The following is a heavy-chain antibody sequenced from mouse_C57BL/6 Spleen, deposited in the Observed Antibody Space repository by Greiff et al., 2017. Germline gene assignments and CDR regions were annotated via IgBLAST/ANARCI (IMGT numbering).Heavy chain of an antibody. Sequence: EVQLQQSGPELVKPGASVKISCKASGYTFTDYYMNWVKQSHGKSLEWIGDINPNNGGTSYNQKFKGKATLTVDKSSSTAYMELRSLTSEDSAVYYCARKRDYYGSSYVRYFDVWGTGTTVTVSS. CDR1: GYTFTDYY. D-gene: IGHD1-1*01. J-gene: IGHJ1*03. V-gene: IGHV1-26*01. CDR3: ARKRDYYGSSYVRYFDV. CDR2: INPNNGGT.